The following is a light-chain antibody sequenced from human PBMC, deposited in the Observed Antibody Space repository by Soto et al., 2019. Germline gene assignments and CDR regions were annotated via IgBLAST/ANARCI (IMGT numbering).Light chain of an antibody. CDR1: SSNIGSKT. Sequence: QSVLTQPPSASGTPGQRVTISCSGSSSNIGSKTVNWYQQLTGTAPKLLIDSNNQRPSGVPDRFSGSKSGTSASLAISGLQSEDEADDYCAAWDDSLNGVVFGGGTKLTVL. V-gene: IGLV1-44*01. J-gene: IGLJ2*01. CDR3: AAWDDSLNGVV. CDR2: SNN.